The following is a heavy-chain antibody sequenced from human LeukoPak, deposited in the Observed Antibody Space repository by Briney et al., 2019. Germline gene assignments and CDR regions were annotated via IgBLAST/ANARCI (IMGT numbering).Heavy chain of an antibody. J-gene: IGHJ4*02. CDR2: ISYDGSNK. V-gene: IGHV3-30*19. D-gene: IGHD3-9*01. Sequence: GGSLRLSCAASGFTFSSYSMHWVRQAPGKGLEWVAVISYDGSNKYYADSVKGRFTISRDNSKNTLYLQMNSLRAEDTAVYYCARIPLFTIPFDYWGQGTLVTVSS. CDR1: GFTFSSYS. CDR3: ARIPLFTIPFDY.